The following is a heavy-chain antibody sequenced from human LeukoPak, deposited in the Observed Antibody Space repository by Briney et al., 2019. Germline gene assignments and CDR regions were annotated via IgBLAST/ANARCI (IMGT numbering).Heavy chain of an antibody. J-gene: IGHJ4*02. V-gene: IGHV1-8*01. CDR3: ARGLINRSGGSCYYY. Sequence: ASVKVSCKASGYTFTSYDINWVRQATGQGLEWMGWMNPSSGNTGYAQKFQGRVTMTRNTSISTAYMELSSLRSEDTAVYYCARGLINRSGGSCYYYWGQGTLVTVSS. CDR2: MNPSSGNT. CDR1: GYTFTSYD. D-gene: IGHD2-15*01.